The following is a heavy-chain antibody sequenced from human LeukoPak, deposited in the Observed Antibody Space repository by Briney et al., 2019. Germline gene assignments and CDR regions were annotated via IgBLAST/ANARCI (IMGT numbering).Heavy chain of an antibody. J-gene: IGHJ6*02. D-gene: IGHD1-7*01. CDR3: ARDSVSGSNWNYVLYYYYGMDV. CDR2: IKHDGSEE. V-gene: IGHV3-7*01. CDR1: GITFSAYW. Sequence: PGGSLRLSCAASGITFSAYWMSWVRQAPGKGLEWVANIKHDGSEELYVDSVKGRFTISRDNAKNSLYLQMNSLRAEDTAVYYCARDSVSGSNWNYVLYYYYGMDVWGQGTTVTVSS.